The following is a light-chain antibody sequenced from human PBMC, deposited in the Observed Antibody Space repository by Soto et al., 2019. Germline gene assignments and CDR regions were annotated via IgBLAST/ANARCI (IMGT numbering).Light chain of an antibody. Sequence: EIVLTQSPGTLSLSPGERATLSCRASQSVSSSYLAWYQQKPGQAPRLLIYGASSRATGIPDRFSGSGSGTDFTLTISRLEPEDFAVSYCQQYGSSPPYTFGQGDKLEIK. CDR2: GAS. V-gene: IGKV3-20*01. CDR1: QSVSSSY. J-gene: IGKJ2*01. CDR3: QQYGSSPPYT.